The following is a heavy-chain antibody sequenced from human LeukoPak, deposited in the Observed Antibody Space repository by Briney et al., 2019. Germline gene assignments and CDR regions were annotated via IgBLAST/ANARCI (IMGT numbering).Heavy chain of an antibody. J-gene: IGHJ4*02. V-gene: IGHV3-30*03. D-gene: IGHD3-22*01. CDR3: APSTEYYYDSSGYSMDYFDY. CDR2: KSYDGSNK. CDR1: GFTFSSYG. Sequence: GGSLRLSCAASGFTFSSYGMHWVRQAPGKGLEWVAVKSYDGSNKYYADSVKGRFTISRDNSKNTLYLQMNSLRAEDTAVYYCAPSTEYYYDSSGYSMDYFDYWGQGTLVTVSS.